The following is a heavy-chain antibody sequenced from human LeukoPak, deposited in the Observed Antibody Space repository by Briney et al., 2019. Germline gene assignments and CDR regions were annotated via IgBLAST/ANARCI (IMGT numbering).Heavy chain of an antibody. CDR2: ISSNGDST. D-gene: IGHD3-22*01. CDR3: ARDFPGHYDSSGYYIY. Sequence: GGSLRLSCAASGFTFSNYAMHWVRQAPGKGLEYVSGISSNGDSTVYANSVKGRFTISRDNSKNTLYLQMGSLRTEDMAVYYCARDFPGHYDSSGYYIYWGQGTLVTVSS. V-gene: IGHV3-64*01. CDR1: GFTFSNYA. J-gene: IGHJ4*02.